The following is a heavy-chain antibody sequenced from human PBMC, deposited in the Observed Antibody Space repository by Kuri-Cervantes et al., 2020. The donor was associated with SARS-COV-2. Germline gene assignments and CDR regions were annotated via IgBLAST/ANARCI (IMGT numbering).Heavy chain of an antibody. J-gene: IGHJ4*02. V-gene: IGHV4-39*01. Sequence: GSLRLSCTVSGGSISSTSSYWGWIRQPPGKGLGWIGSIYYSGSTFYNPSLKSRVTISVDTSKNQFSLKLSSVTAADTAVYYCACLSSGYNDVFDFWGQGMLVTVSS. CDR1: GGSISSTSSY. CDR3: ACLSSGYNDVFDF. D-gene: IGHD3-22*01. CDR2: IYYSGST.